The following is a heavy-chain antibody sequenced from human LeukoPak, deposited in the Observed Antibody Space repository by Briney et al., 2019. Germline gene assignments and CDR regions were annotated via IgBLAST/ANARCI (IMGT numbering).Heavy chain of an antibody. CDR3: ARFSGYYDFWSGYYKRGNYFDY. CDR2: INHSGST. D-gene: IGHD3-3*01. V-gene: IGHV4-34*01. Sequence: SETLSLTCAVYGGSFSGYYWSWIRQPPGKGLEWIGEINHSGSTNYNPSLKSRVTISVDTSKNQFSLKLGSVTAADTAVYYCARFSGYYDFWSGYYKRGNYFDYWGQGTLVTVSS. CDR1: GGSFSGYY. J-gene: IGHJ4*02.